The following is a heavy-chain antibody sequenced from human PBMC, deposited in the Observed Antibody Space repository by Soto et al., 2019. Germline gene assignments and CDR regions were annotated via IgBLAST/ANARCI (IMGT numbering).Heavy chain of an antibody. J-gene: IGHJ3*02. D-gene: IGHD4-17*01. Sequence: QVQLVQSGAEVKKPGSSVKVSCKASGGTFSSSAISWVRQAPGQGLEWMGGIIPIFGTANYAQKFQGGVTITADKSSSTAFMELSSLKSEDTAVYYCARDRLLSCFDIWGQGTMVTVSS. CDR1: GGTFSSSA. CDR3: ARDRLLSCFDI. V-gene: IGHV1-69*06. CDR2: IIPIFGTA.